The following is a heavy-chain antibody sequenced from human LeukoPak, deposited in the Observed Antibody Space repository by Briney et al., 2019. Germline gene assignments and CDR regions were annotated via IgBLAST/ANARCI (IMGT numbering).Heavy chain of an antibody. CDR3: ARLGGGNYLDWFDP. CDR2: IYYTGST. Sequence: PSETLSLTCAVSGGSISSSNDYWGWIRQPPGKGLEWIGNIYYTGSTDYNPSLKSRVTISIDTSKNQFSLKLSSVTAADTAVYYCARLGGGNYLDWFDPWGQGTLVTVSS. CDR1: GGSISSSNDY. J-gene: IGHJ5*02. D-gene: IGHD1-26*01. V-gene: IGHV4-39*01.